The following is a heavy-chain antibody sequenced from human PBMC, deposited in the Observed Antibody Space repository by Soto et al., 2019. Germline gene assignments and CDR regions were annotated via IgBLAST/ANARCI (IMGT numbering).Heavy chain of an antibody. D-gene: IGHD3-3*01. V-gene: IGHV3-48*03. J-gene: IGHJ6*02. CDR2: ISSSGSTI. CDR1: GFTFSSYE. CDR3: ARDSYDFWSGYYADFHYYGMDV. Sequence: GGSLRLSCAASGFTFSSYEMNWVRQAPGKGLEWVSYISSSGSTIYYADSVKGRFTISRDNAKNSLYLQMNSLRAEDTAVYYCARDSYDFWSGYYADFHYYGMDVWGQGTTVTVSS.